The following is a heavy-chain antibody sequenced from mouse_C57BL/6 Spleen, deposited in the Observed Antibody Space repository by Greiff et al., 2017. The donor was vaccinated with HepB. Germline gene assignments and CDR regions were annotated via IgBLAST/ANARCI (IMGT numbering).Heavy chain of an antibody. CDR3: TVVATDWYFDV. CDR1: GFSFNTYA. J-gene: IGHJ1*03. V-gene: IGHV10-1*01. D-gene: IGHD1-1*01. CDR2: IRSKSNNYAT. Sequence: EVKLVESGGGLVQPKGSLKLSCAASGFSFNTYAMNWVRQAPGKGLEWVARIRSKSNNYATYYADSVKDRFTISRDDSESMLYLQMNNLKTEDTAMYYCTVVATDWYFDVWGTGTTVTVSS.